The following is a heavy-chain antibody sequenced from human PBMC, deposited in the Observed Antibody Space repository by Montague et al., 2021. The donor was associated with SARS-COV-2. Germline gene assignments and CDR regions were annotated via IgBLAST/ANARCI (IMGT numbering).Heavy chain of an antibody. CDR2: ISSRGGI. CDR1: GSISGYY. D-gene: IGHD5-12*01. CDR3: ARQYIGYNRRFDY. Sequence: SETLSLTCTVSGSISGYYWTWIRQSAGKGLEWIGRISSRGGIDYNASLKSRVTMSLDTSKIQLSLKLSSVTAADTAVYYFARQYIGYNRRFDYWGQGALVTVSP. J-gene: IGHJ4*02. V-gene: IGHV4-4*07.